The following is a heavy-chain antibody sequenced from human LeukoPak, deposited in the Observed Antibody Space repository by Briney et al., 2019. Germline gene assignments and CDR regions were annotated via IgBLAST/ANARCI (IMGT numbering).Heavy chain of an antibody. CDR3: AKEVGEYSYGLIDL. CDR1: GFIFNSHS. Sequence: GGSLRLSCAASGFIFNSHSMNWVRQAPGKGLEWVSSISSTSSYIYYADSVKSRFTISRDNAKNSLYLQMNSLRAEDTAVYYCAKEVGEYSYGLIDLWGQGTLVTVSS. D-gene: IGHD5-18*01. J-gene: IGHJ5*02. CDR2: ISSTSSYI. V-gene: IGHV3-21*04.